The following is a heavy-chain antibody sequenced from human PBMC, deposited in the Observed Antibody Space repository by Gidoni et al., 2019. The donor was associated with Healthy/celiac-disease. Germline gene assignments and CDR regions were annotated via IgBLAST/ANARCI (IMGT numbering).Heavy chain of an antibody. CDR1: GGSISSSSYY. CDR3: ARLASITIFGVVIMGWFDP. Sequence: QLQLQESGPGLVKPSETLSLTCTVSGGSISSSSYYWGWIRQPPGKGLEWIGSIYYSGSTYYNPSLKSRVTISVDTSKNQFSLKLSSVTAADTAVYYCARLASITIFGVVIMGWFDPWGQGTLVTVSS. CDR2: IYYSGST. V-gene: IGHV4-39*01. J-gene: IGHJ5*02. D-gene: IGHD3-3*01.